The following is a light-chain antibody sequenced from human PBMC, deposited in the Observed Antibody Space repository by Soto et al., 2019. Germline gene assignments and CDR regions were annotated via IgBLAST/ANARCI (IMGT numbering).Light chain of an antibody. CDR3: SSYTSSNTLLYV. CDR2: EVT. CDR1: SSYVGGYNY. J-gene: IGLJ1*01. V-gene: IGLV2-14*01. Sequence: QSALTQPASVSGSPGQSITISCTGTSSYVGGYNYVSWYQQYPGKAPKLMIYEVTNRPSGVSNRFSGSKSGNTASLTISGLQAEDEADSYCSSYTSSNTLLYVFGTGTKLTVL.